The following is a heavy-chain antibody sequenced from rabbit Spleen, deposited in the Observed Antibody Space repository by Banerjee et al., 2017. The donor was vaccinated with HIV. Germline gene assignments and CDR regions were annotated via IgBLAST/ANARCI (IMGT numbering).Heavy chain of an antibody. J-gene: IGHJ3*01. CDR1: GFDFSNYG. V-gene: IGHV1S47*01. D-gene: IGHD4-1*01. CDR3: ARAIVPWLGLTRLDL. CDR2: IYAAKGST. Sequence: QEQLVESGGGLVQPGGSLKLSCKASGFDFSNYGVSWVRQAPGKGLEWIGIIYAAKGSTDYASWVNGRFTISSDNAQSTVDLKMTSLTAADTATYFCARAIVPWLGLTRLDLWGPGTLVTV.